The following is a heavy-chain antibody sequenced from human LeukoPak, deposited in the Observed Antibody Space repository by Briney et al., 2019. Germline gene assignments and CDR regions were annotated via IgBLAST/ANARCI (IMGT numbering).Heavy chain of an antibody. CDR2: INSDESST. V-gene: IGHV3-74*01. Sequence: GSLRLSCVASGFTFSSYWMYWVRQAPGKGLVWVSRINSDESSTSYADSVKGRFTISRDNAKSTLYLQMNSLRDEDTAVYYCARGQYSSSWYEWVYWGQGTLVTVSS. J-gene: IGHJ4*02. CDR1: GFTFSSYW. D-gene: IGHD6-13*01. CDR3: ARGQYSSSWYEWVY.